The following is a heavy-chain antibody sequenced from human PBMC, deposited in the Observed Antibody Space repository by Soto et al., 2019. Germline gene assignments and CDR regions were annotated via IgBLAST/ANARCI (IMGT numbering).Heavy chain of an antibody. D-gene: IGHD1-26*01. CDR1: GFTFSSYG. V-gene: IGHV3-30*03. CDR2: ISYDGSNT. J-gene: IGHJ4*02. CDR3: AAEGGLSGSYYISSSYYFDY. Sequence: QVQLVESGGGVVQPGRSLRLSCVASGFTFSSYGMHWVRQAPGKGPEWVAIISYDGSNTYYADSVKGRFTISRDNSXTPLYLQMNSLSAEDTSVYYWAAEGGLSGSYYISSSYYFDYWGQGTLVTVSS.